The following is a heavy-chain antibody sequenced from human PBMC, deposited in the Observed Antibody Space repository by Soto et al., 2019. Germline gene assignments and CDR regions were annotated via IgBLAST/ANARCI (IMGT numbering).Heavy chain of an antibody. CDR1: GFAFSSYG. D-gene: IGHD3-9*01. V-gene: IGHV3-30*02. CDR2: IWYDGSNK. Sequence: GGSLRLSCAASGFAFSSYGMHWVRQAPGKGLEWVAVIWYDGSNKYYADSVKGRFTISRDNSKNTLYLQMNSLRAEDTAVYYCAKDDAYYDILTGYLPAAGPFDYWGQGTLVTVSS. J-gene: IGHJ4*02. CDR3: AKDDAYYDILTGYLPAAGPFDY.